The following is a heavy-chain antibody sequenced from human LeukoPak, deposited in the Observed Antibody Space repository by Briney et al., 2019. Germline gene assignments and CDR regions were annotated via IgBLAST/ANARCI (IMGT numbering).Heavy chain of an antibody. D-gene: IGHD3-16*01. CDR1: GFTFDDYG. CDR2: INWNGGST. CDR3: AGGRREYYFDY. Sequence: GGSLRLSCAASGFTFDDYGRRWVRQAPGKGLEWVSGINWNGGSTGYADSVKGRFTISRDNAKNSLYLQMNSLRAEDTALYYCAGGRREYYFDYWGQGTLVTVSS. V-gene: IGHV3-20*04. J-gene: IGHJ4*02.